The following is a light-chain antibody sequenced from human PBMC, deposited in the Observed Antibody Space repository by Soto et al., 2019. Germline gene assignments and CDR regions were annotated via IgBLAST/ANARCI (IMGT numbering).Light chain of an antibody. CDR2: DAS. J-gene: IGKJ4*01. CDR1: QDINNS. Sequence: DIQMTQSPSSLSASVGDRVTITCQASQDINNSLNWYQQKPGKAPKLLIYDASSLEAGVPSRFSGSGSATDFTFTISSLQAEDIATYYCQQYDNLPLIFGGGTKVEIK. V-gene: IGKV1-33*01. CDR3: QQYDNLPLI.